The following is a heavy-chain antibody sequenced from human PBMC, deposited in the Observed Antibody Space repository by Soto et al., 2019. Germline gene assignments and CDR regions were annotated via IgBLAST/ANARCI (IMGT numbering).Heavy chain of an antibody. V-gene: IGHV3-23*01. D-gene: IGHD3-10*01. CDR2: ISGSGGST. CDR3: AKECGGWGGDAFDT. Sequence: GGSLRLSCAASGFTFSSYAMSWVRQAPGKGLEWASVISGSGGSTYYAESVNGRFTFSRDNYKNTVYLQMNSLSAEDTAVYYCAKECGGWGGDAFDTWGQGTLVTVSS. CDR1: GFTFSSYA. J-gene: IGHJ4*02.